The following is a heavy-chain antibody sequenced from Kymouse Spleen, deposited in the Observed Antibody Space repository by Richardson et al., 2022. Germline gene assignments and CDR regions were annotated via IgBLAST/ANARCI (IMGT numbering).Heavy chain of an antibody. CDR2: IRSKANSYAT. Sequence: EVQLVESGGGLVQPGGSLKLSCAASGFTFSGSAMHWVRQASGKGLEWVGRIRSKANSYATAYAASVKGRFTISRDDSKNTAYLQMNSLKTEDTAVYYCTGQLWLRDYYYYGMDVWGQGTTVTVSS. CDR3: TGQLWLRDYYYYGMDV. J-gene: IGHJ6*02. D-gene: IGHD5-18,IGHD5-18*01. V-gene: IGHV3-73*02. CDR1: GFTFSGSA.